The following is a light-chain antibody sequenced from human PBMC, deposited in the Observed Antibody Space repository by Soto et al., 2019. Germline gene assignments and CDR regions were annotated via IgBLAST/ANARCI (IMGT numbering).Light chain of an antibody. J-gene: IGKJ1*01. CDR3: QQYGSSRT. Sequence: EIVLTQSPGTLSLSPGERATLSCRASQSVSSSYLAWYQQKPGQAPRLLIYGASSRATGIPDRFSGSGSGTDFTLTISSLEFGDSAVYYCQQYGSSRTFGQGTKVDIK. CDR2: GAS. V-gene: IGKV3-20*01. CDR1: QSVSSSY.